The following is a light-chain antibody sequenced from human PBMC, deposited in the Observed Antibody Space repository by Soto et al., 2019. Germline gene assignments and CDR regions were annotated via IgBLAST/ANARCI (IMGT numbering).Light chain of an antibody. CDR3: AAWDGSLDVVL. CDR1: RSNIGTNT. J-gene: IGLJ2*01. CDR2: NTN. Sequence: QSALTQPHSASGTPGQRVTISCSGSRSNIGTNTVNWYQQFPGSAPQLLLYNTNQRPSGVPGRFSGSKSGTSASLAISGLQSEDEADYYCAAWDGSLDVVLFGGGTKLTVL. V-gene: IGLV1-44*01.